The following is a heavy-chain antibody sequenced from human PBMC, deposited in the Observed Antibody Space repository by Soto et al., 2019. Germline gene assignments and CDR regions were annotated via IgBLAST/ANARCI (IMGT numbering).Heavy chain of an antibody. CDR3: ARDRNHDYGGNWRDSYFDY. D-gene: IGHD4-17*01. V-gene: IGHV4-61*01. Sequence: QVQLQESGPGLVKPSRTLSLTCTVSGGSVSSGNFYWSWIRQPPGKGLEWIGDISYSGNTNYSPSRKSRLTISVDTSKNQFSLSLTSVTAADTAVYFCARDRNHDYGGNWRDSYFDYWGQGSLVTVSS. CDR2: ISYSGNT. J-gene: IGHJ4*02. CDR1: GGSVSSGNFY.